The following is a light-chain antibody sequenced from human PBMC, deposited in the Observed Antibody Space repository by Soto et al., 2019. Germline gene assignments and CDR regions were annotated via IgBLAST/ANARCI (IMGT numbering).Light chain of an antibody. CDR3: QYYDSSLSGPS. V-gene: IGLV1-40*01. Sequence: QSALTQPPSVSGAPGQRITISCTGSSSNIGAGYDVHWYQQLPRTAPKLLIYGNSNRPSGVPDRFSGSKSGTSASLAITGLQAEDEADYYCQYYDSSLSGPSFGGGTKVTVL. CDR2: GNS. CDR1: SSNIGAGYD. J-gene: IGLJ2*01.